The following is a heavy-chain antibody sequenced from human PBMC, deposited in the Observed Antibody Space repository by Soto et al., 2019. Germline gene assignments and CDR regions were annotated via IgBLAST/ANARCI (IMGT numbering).Heavy chain of an antibody. Sequence: QVQPQQWGTGLLKPSETLSLTCAVYGGSFSTYYWNWIRQPPGKGLEWIGEINHSGNTQYNPSLKSRATVSLDTSKNQFSLELTSVTAADTAVYYCFGWLGSNWLDPWGQGTLVTVSS. V-gene: IGHV4-34*01. D-gene: IGHD3-22*01. CDR2: INHSGNT. J-gene: IGHJ5*02. CDR1: GGSFSTYY. CDR3: FGWLGSNWLDP.